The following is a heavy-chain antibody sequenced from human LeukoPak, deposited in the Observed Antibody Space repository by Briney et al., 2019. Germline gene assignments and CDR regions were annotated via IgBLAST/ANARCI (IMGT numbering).Heavy chain of an antibody. Sequence: ASVKVSCKASGYTFTSYAMHWVRQAPGQRLEWMGWINAGNGNTKYSQKFQGRVTITRDTSASTAYMELSSLRSEDTAVYYCAAVGIGCSGGSCYSSPGPPWFDPWGQGPWSPSPQ. CDR1: GYTFTSYA. V-gene: IGHV1-3*01. D-gene: IGHD2-15*01. J-gene: IGHJ5*02. CDR2: INAGNGNT. CDR3: AAVGIGCSGGSCYSSPGPPWFDP.